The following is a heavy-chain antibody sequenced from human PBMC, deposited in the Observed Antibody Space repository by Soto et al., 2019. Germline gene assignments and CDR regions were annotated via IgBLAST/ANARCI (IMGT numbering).Heavy chain of an antibody. D-gene: IGHD6-19*01. CDR1: GFAFSYHG. CDR3: ARIKAMAGDYYHYGMDV. CDR2: TWSGGRGE. J-gene: IGHJ6*02. V-gene: IGHV3-33*01. Sequence: QVQLVESGGGVVQPGTSLRLSCAASGFAFSYHGIHWVRQAPGQGLEWVGVTWSGGRGEFYADSVRGRFTISRDNSKTTVYLQMNSLRAEDTAVYFCARIKAMAGDYYHYGMDVWGQGTTVTVSS.